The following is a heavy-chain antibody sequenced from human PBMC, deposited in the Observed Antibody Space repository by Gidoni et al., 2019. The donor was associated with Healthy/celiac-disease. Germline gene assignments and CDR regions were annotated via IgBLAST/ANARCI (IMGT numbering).Heavy chain of an antibody. V-gene: IGHV3-9*02. Sequence: DVQLVESGRGLVQPGRPLRRPCAASDSPSDDYPMTWVRQAPGKGLEWVSGISWNSGSIGYADSVKGRFTISRDNAKNSLYLQMNSLRAEDTALYYCAKDFSPLGGGFDYWGQGTLVTVSS. CDR1: DSPSDDYP. CDR2: ISWNSGSI. CDR3: AKDFSPLGGGFDY. D-gene: IGHD3-16*01. J-gene: IGHJ4*02.